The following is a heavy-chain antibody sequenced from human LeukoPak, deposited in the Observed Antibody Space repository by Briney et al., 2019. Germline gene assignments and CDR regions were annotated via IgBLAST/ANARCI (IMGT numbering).Heavy chain of an antibody. Sequence: PSETLSLTCAVYGGSFSGYYWSWIRQPPGKGLEWIGEINHSGSTNYNPYLKSRVTISVDTSKNQFALKLSSVTAADTAVYYCARVDTAMASGIDYWGQGTLVTVSS. CDR3: ARVDTAMASGIDY. J-gene: IGHJ4*02. CDR1: GGSFSGYY. D-gene: IGHD5-18*01. V-gene: IGHV4-34*01. CDR2: INHSGST.